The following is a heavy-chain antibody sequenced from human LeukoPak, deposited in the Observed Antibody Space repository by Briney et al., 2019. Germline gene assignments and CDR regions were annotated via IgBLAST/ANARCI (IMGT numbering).Heavy chain of an antibody. CDR2: IYYSGSS. J-gene: IGHJ4*02. D-gene: IGHD5-24*01. Sequence: SETLSLTCTVSGGSINNGGYYWSWIRQHPGKGLEWIGYIYYSGSSFYNPSLRSRVTISVDTSKNHFSLKLSSVTAADTAVYYCARNRDGYNSFDYWGQGTLVTVSS. CDR3: ARNRDGYNSFDY. CDR1: GGSINNGGYY. V-gene: IGHV4-31*03.